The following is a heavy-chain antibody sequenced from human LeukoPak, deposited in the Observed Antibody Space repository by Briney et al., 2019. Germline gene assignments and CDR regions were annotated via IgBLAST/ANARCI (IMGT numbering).Heavy chain of an antibody. Sequence: GGSLRLSCAASVFTFSSYSMNWVRQAPGKGLEWVSSISSSSSYIYYADSVKGRFTISRDNAKNSLYLQMNSLRAEDTAVYYCVRGGSATRLDPWGQGTLVTVSS. CDR3: VRGGSATRLDP. CDR2: ISSSSSYI. CDR1: VFTFSSYS. V-gene: IGHV3-21*01. J-gene: IGHJ5*02. D-gene: IGHD3-16*01.